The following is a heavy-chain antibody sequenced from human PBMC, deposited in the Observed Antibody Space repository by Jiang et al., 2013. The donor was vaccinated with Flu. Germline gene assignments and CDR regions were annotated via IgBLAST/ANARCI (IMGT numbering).Heavy chain of an antibody. CDR1: GFTFSNYG. Sequence: VQLVESGGGVVQPGRSLRLSCVASGFTFSNYGVHWVRQAPGKGLEWVAVISYDGGGKYYADSVKGRFTISRDNSKSTLYLQMNSLRDEDTAIYYCAKDKDQELVHYIGYWGRGTLVTVSS. V-gene: IGHV3-30*18. CDR3: AKDKDQELVHYIGY. J-gene: IGHJ4*02. D-gene: IGHD6-13*01. CDR2: ISYDGGGK.